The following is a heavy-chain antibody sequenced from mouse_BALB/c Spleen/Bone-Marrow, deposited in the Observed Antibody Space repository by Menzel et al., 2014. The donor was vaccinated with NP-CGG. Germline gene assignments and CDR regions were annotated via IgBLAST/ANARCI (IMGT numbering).Heavy chain of an antibody. CDR2: IDPANGNT. J-gene: IGHJ2*01. CDR1: GFNIKDTY. V-gene: IGHV14-3*02. Sequence: QLQQSGAELVKPGASVKLSCTASGFNIKDTYMHWVKQRPEQGLEWIGRIDPANGNTKYDPKFQGKATITADTSSNTAYLQLSSLTSEDTAVYYCARYSYGSRGYYFDYWGQGTTLTVSS. CDR3: ARYSYGSRGYYFDY. D-gene: IGHD1-1*01.